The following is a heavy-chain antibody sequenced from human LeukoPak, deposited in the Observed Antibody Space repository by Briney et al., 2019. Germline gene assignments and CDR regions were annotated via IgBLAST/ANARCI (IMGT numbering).Heavy chain of an antibody. CDR3: AKDPITELIFDY. J-gene: IGHJ4*02. D-gene: IGHD1-26*01. CDR2: ISGSGGST. CDR1: GFTFSSYA. V-gene: IGHV3-23*01. Sequence: SGGSQRLSCAASGFTFSSYAMSWVRQAPGKGLEWVSAISGSGGSTYYADSVKGRFTISRDNSKNTLYLQMNSLRAEDTAVYYCAKDPITELIFDYWGQGTLVTVSS.